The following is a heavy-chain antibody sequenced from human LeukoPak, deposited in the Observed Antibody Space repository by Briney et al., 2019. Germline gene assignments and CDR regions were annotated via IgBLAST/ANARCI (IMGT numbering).Heavy chain of an antibody. D-gene: IGHD2-21*02. CDR1: GFTFSNYD. CDR2: IGTAGDT. CDR3: GRIGAPAHCGGDCYSGDY. J-gene: IGHJ4*02. Sequence: PGGSLRLSCSASGFTFSNYDMHWVRQAAGKGLEWVSAIGTAGDTFYAGSVRGRFLISRDNAKNSLYLQMNSLTAGDTAVYFCGRIGAPAHCGGDCYSGDYWGQGTLVTVSS. V-gene: IGHV3-13*01.